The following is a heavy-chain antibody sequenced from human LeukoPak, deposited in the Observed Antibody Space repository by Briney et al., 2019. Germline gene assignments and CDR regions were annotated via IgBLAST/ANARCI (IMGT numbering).Heavy chain of an antibody. D-gene: IGHD6-6*01. V-gene: IGHV4-4*09. CDR1: GGSISSHF. CDR2: ISDTGSA. CDR3: ASSSIAARIFDY. J-gene: IGHJ4*02. Sequence: SETLSLTCTVSGGSISSHFWSWMRQPPGKGRECIGYISDTGSADYNPSLKSRVIISVDTSQNQFSLKLSSVTAADTAVYYCASSSIAARIFDYWGQGTLVTVSS.